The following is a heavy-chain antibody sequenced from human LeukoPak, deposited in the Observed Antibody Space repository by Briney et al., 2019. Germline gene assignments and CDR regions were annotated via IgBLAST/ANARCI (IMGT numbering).Heavy chain of an antibody. Sequence: ASVTVSFTSSVYTFTDYYMHWVRQAPGQGLEWMGWINPNSGGTNYAQKVQGRATMTRDTSISTAYMELSRLRSDDTAVYYCAREGPIVGATHLVDYWGQGTLVTVSS. D-gene: IGHD1-26*01. CDR1: VYTFTDYY. CDR3: AREGPIVGATHLVDY. V-gene: IGHV1-2*02. CDR2: INPNSGGT. J-gene: IGHJ4*02.